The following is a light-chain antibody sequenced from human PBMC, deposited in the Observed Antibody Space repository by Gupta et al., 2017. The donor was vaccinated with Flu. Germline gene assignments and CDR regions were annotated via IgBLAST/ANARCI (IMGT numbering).Light chain of an antibody. V-gene: IGKV3-11*01. CDR3: QQRSNWPLT. CDR2: DAS. Sequence: IVLTKSPATLSLSPGERATLSCRASQSVSSYLAWYQQKPGQAPRLLIYDASNRATGIPARFSGSGSGTDFTLTISSLEPEDFAVYYCQQRSNWPLTFGGRTKVEIK. J-gene: IGKJ4*01. CDR1: QSVSSY.